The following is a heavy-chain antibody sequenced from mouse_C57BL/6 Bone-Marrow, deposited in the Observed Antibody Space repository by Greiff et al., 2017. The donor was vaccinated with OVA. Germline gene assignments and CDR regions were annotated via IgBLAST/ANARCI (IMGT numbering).Heavy chain of an antibody. V-gene: IGHV14-3*01. CDR1: GFNIKNSY. D-gene: IGHD1-1*01. Sequence: EVQLQQSVAELVRPGASVKLSCTASGFNIKNSYMHWVKQRPEKGLAWIGRIDPADGNTKYAQKFQGKATITADTSSNTASLQLSSLTSEDTSIYYCAPTTVVEWGYWGKGTTLTVSS. CDR3: APTTVVEWGY. J-gene: IGHJ2*01. CDR2: IDPADGNT.